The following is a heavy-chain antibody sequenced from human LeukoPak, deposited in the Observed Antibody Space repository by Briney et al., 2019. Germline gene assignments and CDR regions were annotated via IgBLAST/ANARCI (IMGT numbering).Heavy chain of an antibody. D-gene: IGHD6-19*01. CDR3: ARDASVAAYNYNYMDV. J-gene: IGHJ6*03. Sequence: GASVKASCKASGYTFINNDINWVRQATGQGLEWMGWMNPSSGNTGYAQKFQGRVTITSNTSISTASMELSSLRAEDTAVYYCARDASVAAYNYNYMDVWGKGTTVTVSS. CDR2: MNPSSGNT. CDR1: GYTFINND. V-gene: IGHV1-8*03.